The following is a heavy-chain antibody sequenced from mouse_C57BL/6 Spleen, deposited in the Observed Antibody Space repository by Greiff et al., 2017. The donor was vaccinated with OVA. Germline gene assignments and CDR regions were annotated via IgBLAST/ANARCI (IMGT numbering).Heavy chain of an antibody. D-gene: IGHD2-4*01. V-gene: IGHV5-4*01. J-gene: IGHJ4*01. Sequence: DVKLQESGGGLVKPGGSLKLSCAASGFTFSSYAMSWVRQTPEKRLEWVATISDGGSYTYYPDNVKGRFTISRDNAKNNLYLQMSHLKSEDTAMYYCARDYDYDGGDAMDYWGQGTSVTVSS. CDR1: GFTFSSYA. CDR3: ARDYDYDGGDAMDY. CDR2: ISDGGSYT.